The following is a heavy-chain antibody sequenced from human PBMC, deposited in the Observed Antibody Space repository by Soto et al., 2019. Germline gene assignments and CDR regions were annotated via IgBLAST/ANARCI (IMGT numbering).Heavy chain of an antibody. CDR1: GYTLTELS. V-gene: IGHV1-24*01. Sequence: EASVKVSCKVSGYTLTELSMHWVRQAPGKGLEWMGGFDPEDGETIYAQKFQGRVTMTEDTSTDTAYMGLSSLRSEDTAVYYCATEHIVVVPAAPTTYGMDVWGQGTTVTVSS. CDR2: FDPEDGET. D-gene: IGHD2-2*01. J-gene: IGHJ6*02. CDR3: ATEHIVVVPAAPTTYGMDV.